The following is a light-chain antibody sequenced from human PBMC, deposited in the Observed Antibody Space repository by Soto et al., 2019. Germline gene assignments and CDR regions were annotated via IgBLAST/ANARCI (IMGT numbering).Light chain of an antibody. CDR3: QQYNSYPWT. CDR2: DAS. J-gene: IGKJ1*01. V-gene: IGKV1-5*01. CDR1: QIISSY. Sequence: DIQMTQSPSSLSASVGDRFTITCLASQIISSYLKWYQQKPGKAPKLLIYDASSLESGVPSRFSGSGSGTEFTLTISSLQPDDFATYYCQQYNSYPWTFGQGTKVDIK.